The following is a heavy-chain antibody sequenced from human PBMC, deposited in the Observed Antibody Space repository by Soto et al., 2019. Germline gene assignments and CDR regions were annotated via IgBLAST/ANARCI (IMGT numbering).Heavy chain of an antibody. CDR2: IRSKANSYAT. J-gene: IGHJ4*02. D-gene: IGHD4-17*01. CDR3: TMTTVTTWGY. Sequence: EVQLVESGGGLVQPGGSLKLSCAASGFTFSGSAMHWVRQASGKGLEWVGRIRSKANSYATAYAASVKGRFTISRDDSKNTAYLQMNSLQTEDTAVYYCTMTTVTTWGYWGQGTLVTVSS. V-gene: IGHV3-73*01. CDR1: GFTFSGSA.